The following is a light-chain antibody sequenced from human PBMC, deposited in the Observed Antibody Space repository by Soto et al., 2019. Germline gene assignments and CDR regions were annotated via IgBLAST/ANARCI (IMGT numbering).Light chain of an antibody. J-gene: IGKJ4*01. CDR1: QGIGIT. CDR2: GAS. V-gene: IGKV3-15*01. Sequence: IGVSLSPATLSVSPGVIFTLSCRASQGIGITLAWYQQKPVQTPSLLIYGASSRATGILARFCGSGSGTEFTLTINSLQSEDSAVYYCPRSNDWPLTFGGGTKV. CDR3: PRSNDWPLT.